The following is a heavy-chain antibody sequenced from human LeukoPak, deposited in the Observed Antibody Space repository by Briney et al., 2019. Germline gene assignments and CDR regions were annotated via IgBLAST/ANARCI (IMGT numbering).Heavy chain of an antibody. J-gene: IGHJ4*02. CDR1: GFTFSSYW. D-gene: IGHD6-13*01. Sequence: GGSLRLSCAASGFTFSSYWMSWVRQAPGKGLEWVSSISSTGAYIYYADSLKGRFTISRDNAKNSLCLQMNSLRADDTAVYYCARGLAAAGTRGPYWGQGTLVTVSS. V-gene: IGHV3-21*01. CDR3: ARGLAAAGTRGPY. CDR2: ISSTGAYI.